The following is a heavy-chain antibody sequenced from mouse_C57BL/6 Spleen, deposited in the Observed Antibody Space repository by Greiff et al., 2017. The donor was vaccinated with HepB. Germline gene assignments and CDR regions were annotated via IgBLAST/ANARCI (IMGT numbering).Heavy chain of an antibody. V-gene: IGHV1-55*01. D-gene: IGHD2-5*01. CDR2: IYPGSGST. CDR1: GYTFTSYW. J-gene: IGHJ2*01. Sequence: VQLQQPGAELVKPGASVKMSCKASGYTFTSYWITWVKQRPGQGLEWIGDIYPGSGSTNYNEKFKSKATLTVDTSSSTAYMQLSSLTSEDSAVYYCARRPPYYSNYEEDYWGQGTTLTVSS. CDR3: ARRPPYYSNYEEDY.